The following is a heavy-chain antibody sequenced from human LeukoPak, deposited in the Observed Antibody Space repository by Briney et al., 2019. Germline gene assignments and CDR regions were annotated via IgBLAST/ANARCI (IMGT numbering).Heavy chain of an antibody. Sequence: GGSLRLSCAASGFTFDDYGMSWVRQAPGKGLEWVSGINWNGGSTGYADSVKGRFTISRDNAKNSLYLQMNSLRAEDTAVYYCARVSSGWSSNWFDPWGQGTLVTVSS. V-gene: IGHV3-20*04. D-gene: IGHD6-19*01. CDR2: INWNGGST. J-gene: IGHJ5*02. CDR1: GFTFDDYG. CDR3: ARVSSGWSSNWFDP.